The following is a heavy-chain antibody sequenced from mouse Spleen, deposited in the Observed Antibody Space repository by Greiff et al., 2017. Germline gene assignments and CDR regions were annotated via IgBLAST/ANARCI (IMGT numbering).Heavy chain of an antibody. V-gene: IGHV1-42*01. CDR2: INPSTGGT. CDR3: ATPLLRSAMDY. J-gene: IGHJ4*01. Sequence: VQLKDSGPELVKPGASVKISCKASGYSFTGYYMNWVKQSPEKSLEWIGEINPSTGGTTYNQKFKAKATLTVDKSSSTAYMQLKSLTSEDSAVYYCATPLLRSAMDYWGQGTSVTVSS. CDR1: GYSFTGYY. D-gene: IGHD1-1*01.